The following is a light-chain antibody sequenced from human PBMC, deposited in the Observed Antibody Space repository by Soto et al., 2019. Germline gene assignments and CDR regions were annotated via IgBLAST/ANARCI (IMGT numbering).Light chain of an antibody. V-gene: IGKV2-30*01. CDR1: RSLVYSDGNAY. CDR3: MQGTHWPPT. Sequence: DVVMTQSPLSLPVTLGRPASISCRSSRSLVYSDGNAYLNWFHQRPGQSPRRLIYKASNRDSGVPDRFSGSGSGTDFTLHINRVEAEDVGVYYCMQGTHWPPTFGRGTRVEIE. CDR2: KAS. J-gene: IGKJ1*01.